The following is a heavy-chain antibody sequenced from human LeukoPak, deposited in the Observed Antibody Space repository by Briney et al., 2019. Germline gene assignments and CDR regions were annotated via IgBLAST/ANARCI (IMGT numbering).Heavy chain of an antibody. D-gene: IGHD3-10*01. Sequence: KPSETLSLTCTVSGGSISSYCWSWIRQPAGKGLEWIGRIYTSGSTNYNPSLKSRVTMLLDTSKNQFSLELSSVTAADTAVYYCAREAVHYGSGSLDYWGQGTLVTVSS. J-gene: IGHJ4*02. CDR2: IYTSGST. CDR1: GGSISSYC. CDR3: AREAVHYGSGSLDY. V-gene: IGHV4-4*07.